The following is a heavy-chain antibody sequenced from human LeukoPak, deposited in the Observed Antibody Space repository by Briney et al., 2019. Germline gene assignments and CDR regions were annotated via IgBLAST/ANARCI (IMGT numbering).Heavy chain of an antibody. CDR3: ATHHTTTYSHYYFDF. Sequence: GGSLRLSCAASGFTFSSYGMHWVRQAPGKGLEWVAVILSDGSKEFYTDSVKGRFTISRDNSKSTLYLQMNSLRAEDTAVYYCATHHTTTYSHYYFDFWGQGTLVTVSS. D-gene: IGHD2-21*01. V-gene: IGHV3-33*01. CDR1: GFTFSSYG. CDR2: ILSDGSKE. J-gene: IGHJ4*02.